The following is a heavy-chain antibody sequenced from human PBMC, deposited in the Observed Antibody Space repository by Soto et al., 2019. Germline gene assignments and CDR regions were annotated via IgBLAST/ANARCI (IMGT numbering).Heavy chain of an antibody. J-gene: IGHJ6*02. CDR3: AKDSQSVSVSAARVYGMDV. D-gene: IGHD2-2*01. V-gene: IGHV3-23*01. CDR2: LSDSGGHT. Sequence: VGSLRHSCAGSGLTCSLYAMSWVSQATGKGLEWVSTLSDSGGHTYYADSVKGRFTISRDNPKNTQYLKMNSLRAEDTAVYYCAKDSQSVSVSAARVYGMDVWGQGTTVTVSS. CDR1: GLTCSLYA.